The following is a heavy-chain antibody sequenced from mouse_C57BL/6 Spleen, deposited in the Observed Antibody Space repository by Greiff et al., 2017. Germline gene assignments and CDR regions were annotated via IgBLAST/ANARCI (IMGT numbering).Heavy chain of an antibody. CDR1: GYTFTDYT. J-gene: IGHJ3*01. CDR3: AKGGSSSWFAY. D-gene: IGHD1-1*01. CDR2: IYPRDGST. Sequence: VQLQQSDAELVKPGASVKISCKVSGYTFTDYTIHWMKQRPEQGLEWIGNIYPRDGSTKYNEKFKGKATLTADKSSSTAYMQLSSLTSEDSAVYFCAKGGSSSWFAYWGQGTLVTVSA. V-gene: IGHV1-78*01.